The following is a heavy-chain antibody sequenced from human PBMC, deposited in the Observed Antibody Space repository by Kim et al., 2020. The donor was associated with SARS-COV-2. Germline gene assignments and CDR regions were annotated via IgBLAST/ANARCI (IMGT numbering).Heavy chain of an antibody. CDR3: AKGVINSGFDY. D-gene: IGHD1-26*01. CDR1: GFTFSTSP. Sequence: GGSLRLSCAASGFTFSTSPMGWVRQAPGKGLEWVSRISWDGTRTYYADSVKGRVTMSSDKSRNTLYLHMNNLRAEDTAVYYCAKGVINSGFDYWGQGTQVTVSS. V-gene: IGHV3-23*01. CDR2: ISWDGTRT. J-gene: IGHJ4*02.